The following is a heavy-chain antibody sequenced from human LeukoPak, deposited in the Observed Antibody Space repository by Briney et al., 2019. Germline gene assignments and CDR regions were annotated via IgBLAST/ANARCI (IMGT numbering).Heavy chain of an antibody. CDR1: GYTFTSYD. D-gene: IGHD2-15*01. V-gene: IGHV1-69*13. CDR2: IIPIFGTA. J-gene: IGHJ5*02. Sequence: SVKVSCKASGYTFTSYDISWVRQAPGQGLEWMGGIIPIFGTANYAQKFQGRVTITADESTSTAYMELSSLRSEDTAVYYCAMGLGYCSGGSCYYNWFDPWGQGTLVTVSS. CDR3: AMGLGYCSGGSCYYNWFDP.